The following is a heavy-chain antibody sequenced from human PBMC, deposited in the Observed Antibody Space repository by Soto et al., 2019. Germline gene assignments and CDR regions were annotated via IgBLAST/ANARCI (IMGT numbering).Heavy chain of an antibody. Sequence: SETLSLTCAVSGGSFTSNNWWTWVRQPPGQGLEWIGEIYRTGSTNYNPSLKSRVTISLDKYENQFSLKVTSLTAADTAVYYCASRTPGTCADSWGEGPSVTVYS. D-gene: IGHD1-7*01. J-gene: IGHJ5*01. CDR3: ASRTPGTCADS. CDR1: GGSFTSNNW. V-gene: IGHV4-4*02. CDR2: IYRTGST.